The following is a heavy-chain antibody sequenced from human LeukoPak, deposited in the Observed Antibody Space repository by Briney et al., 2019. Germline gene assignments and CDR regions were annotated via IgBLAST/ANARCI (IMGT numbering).Heavy chain of an antibody. V-gene: IGHV4-59*08. Sequence: SETLSLTCTVSGGSISSYYWSWIRRPPGKGLEWIGYIYYSGSTNYNPSLKSRVTISVDTSKNQFSLKLSSVTAADTAVYYCARRTGGYYYGSGSYYNDANDAFDIWGQGTMVTVSS. CDR2: IYYSGST. D-gene: IGHD3-10*01. CDR3: ARRTGGYYYGSGSYYNDANDAFDI. J-gene: IGHJ3*02. CDR1: GGSISSYY.